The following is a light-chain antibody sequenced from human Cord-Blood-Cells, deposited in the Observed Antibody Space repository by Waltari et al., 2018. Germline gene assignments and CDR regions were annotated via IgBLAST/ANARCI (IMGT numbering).Light chain of an antibody. CDR2: AAS. Sequence: DIQMTQSPSSLSASVGDRVTITCRASQSISSYLNWYQQKPGKAPKLLIYAASSLPSGVPSRFSGSGSGTDFTLTISSLQPEDFATYYCQQSYSTPLTFGGGTKVETK. CDR3: QQSYSTPLT. V-gene: IGKV1-39*01. CDR1: QSISSY. J-gene: IGKJ4*01.